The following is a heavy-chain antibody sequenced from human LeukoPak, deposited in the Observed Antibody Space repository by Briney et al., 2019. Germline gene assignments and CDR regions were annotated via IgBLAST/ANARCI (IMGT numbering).Heavy chain of an antibody. J-gene: IGHJ4*02. CDR1: GSTVSTTY. D-gene: IGHD4-23*01. CDR3: ARRAGGYSHPYDY. Sequence: GGSLRLSCAASGSTVSTTYMSWVRQAPGEGLECVSVIYSGGTTYYADSVKGRFTISRDNAKNSLFLQMNSLRADDTAVYYCARRAGGYSHPYDYWGQGILVTVSS. V-gene: IGHV3-66*04. CDR2: IYSGGTT.